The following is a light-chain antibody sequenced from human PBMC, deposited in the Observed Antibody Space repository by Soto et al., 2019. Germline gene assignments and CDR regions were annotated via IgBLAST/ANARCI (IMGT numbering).Light chain of an antibody. J-gene: IGKJ1*01. Sequence: DIQMTQSPSSLFASVGDTVTITCRASQTINSYLNWYQQKPGQAPKLLIYVASSLQNGVPSRFRGSGSGTDFTLSISSLEPEDFATYYCQESYSSTWTFGQGTKVEI. CDR3: QESYSSTWT. CDR2: VAS. CDR1: QTINSY. V-gene: IGKV1-39*01.